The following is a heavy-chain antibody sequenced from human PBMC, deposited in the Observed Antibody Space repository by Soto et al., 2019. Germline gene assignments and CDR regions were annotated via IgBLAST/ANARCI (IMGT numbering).Heavy chain of an antibody. V-gene: IGHV1-18*01. CDR1: GYTFTSYG. J-gene: IGHJ5*02. D-gene: IGHD1-26*01. CDR3: ARVVGALGHWFDP. CDR2: ISAYNYNT. Sequence: QVQLVQSGAEVKKPGASVKVSCKASGYTFTSYGLSWVRQAPGQGLEWMGRISAYNYNTNYAQKLQGRVTMTTDTSTSEVYMELRSLRSDDTAVYYCARVVGALGHWFDPWGQGTLVTVSS.